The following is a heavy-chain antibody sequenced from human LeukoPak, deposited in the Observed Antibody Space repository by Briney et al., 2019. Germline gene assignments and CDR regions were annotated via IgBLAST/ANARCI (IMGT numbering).Heavy chain of an antibody. CDR3: ARSGWTNWFDP. J-gene: IGHJ5*02. CDR1: GVAFTNSS. D-gene: IGHD2-8*01. V-gene: IGHV3-21*01. Sequence: GGSLRLSCAASGVAFTNSSMNWVRQAPGKGLDWVSSISSRSNYVYYADSVRGRFTVSRDNAKNSLYLQMDSLRAEDTAVYYCARSGWTNWFDPWGQGTLVTVSS. CDR2: ISSRSNYV.